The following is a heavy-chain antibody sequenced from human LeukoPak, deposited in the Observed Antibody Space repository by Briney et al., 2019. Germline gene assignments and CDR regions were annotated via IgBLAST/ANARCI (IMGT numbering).Heavy chain of an antibody. J-gene: IGHJ4*02. CDR2: ISSSSSYI. D-gene: IGHD5-24*01. Sequence: PGGSLRLSCAASGFTFISYSMNWVRQAPGKGLEWVSSISSSSSYIYYADSVKGRFTISRDNAKNSLYLQMNSLRAEDTAVYYCARDRREYGDGYNRGDYWGQGTLVTVSS. V-gene: IGHV3-21*01. CDR1: GFTFISYS. CDR3: ARDRREYGDGYNRGDY.